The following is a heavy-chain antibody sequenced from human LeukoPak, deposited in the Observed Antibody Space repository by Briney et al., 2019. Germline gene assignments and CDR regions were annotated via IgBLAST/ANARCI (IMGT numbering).Heavy chain of an antibody. CDR2: IYPGDSDT. CDR1: GYSFTSYW. V-gene: IGHV5-51*01. J-gene: IGHJ5*02. CDR3: ARLRVSYYYGSGSYSGWFDP. D-gene: IGHD3-10*01. Sequence: GESLKISCKGSGYSFTSYWIGWVRQMPGKGLEWMGIIYPGDSDTRYSPSFQGQVTISADKSISTAYLQWSSLKASDTARYYCARLRVSYYYGSGSYSGWFDPWGQGTLVTVSS.